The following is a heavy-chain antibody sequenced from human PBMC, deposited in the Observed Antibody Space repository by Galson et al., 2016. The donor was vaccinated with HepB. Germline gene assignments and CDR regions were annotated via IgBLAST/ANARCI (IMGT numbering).Heavy chain of an antibody. CDR2: IGTAGNT. Sequence: SLRLSCAASGFTFSIYDMHWVRQAPGSGLEWVSVIGTAGNTYYAASVKGRFTISREDAKNSLFLQMNSLTVGDTAVYYCARDGGDSCYDAYGLDVWGKGTTLTVSS. V-gene: IGHV3-13*01. J-gene: IGHJ6*04. CDR3: ARDGGDSCYDAYGLDV. D-gene: IGHD5-12*01. CDR1: GFTFSIYD.